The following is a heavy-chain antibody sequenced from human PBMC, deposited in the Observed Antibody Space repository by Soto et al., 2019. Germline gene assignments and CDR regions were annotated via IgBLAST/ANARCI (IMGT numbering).Heavy chain of an antibody. V-gene: IGHV1-46*01. CDR2: INPSGGST. Sequence: ASVTVSCKTSGYTFTGYYMHWVRQAPGQGLEWMGIINPSGGSTSYAQKFQGRVTMTRDTSTSTVYMELSSLRSEDTAVYYCARDRGIVVVPAFGMDVWGQGTTVTVSS. CDR3: ARDRGIVVVPAFGMDV. CDR1: GYTFTGYY. J-gene: IGHJ6*02. D-gene: IGHD2-2*01.